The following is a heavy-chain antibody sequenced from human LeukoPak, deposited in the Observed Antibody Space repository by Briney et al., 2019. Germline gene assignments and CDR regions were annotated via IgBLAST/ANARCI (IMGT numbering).Heavy chain of an antibody. V-gene: IGHV3-23*01. CDR1: GFTFSSYA. CDR2: ISGSGGST. CDR3: AKGYSGYDWSHDY. J-gene: IGHJ4*02. Sequence: GGSLRLSCAASGFTFSSYAMHWVRQAPGKGLEWVSAISGSGGSTYYADSVKGRFTISRDNSKNTLYLQMNSLRAEDTAVYYCAKGYSGYDWSHDYWGQGTLVTVSS. D-gene: IGHD5-12*01.